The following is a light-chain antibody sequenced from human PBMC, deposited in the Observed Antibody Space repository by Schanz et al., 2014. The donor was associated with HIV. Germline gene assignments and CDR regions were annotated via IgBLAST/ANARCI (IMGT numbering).Light chain of an antibody. Sequence: QSALTQPPSVSGSPGQSVTISCTGISSDIGSYNRVSWYQQSPGTAPKLVIYEVSSRPSGVPDRFSGSRSGNTASLTISGLQAEDEADYYCSSYASSVTLVVFGGGTKLTVL. CDR1: SSDIGSYNR. J-gene: IGLJ2*01. CDR3: SSYASSVTLVV. CDR2: EVS. V-gene: IGLV2-18*02.